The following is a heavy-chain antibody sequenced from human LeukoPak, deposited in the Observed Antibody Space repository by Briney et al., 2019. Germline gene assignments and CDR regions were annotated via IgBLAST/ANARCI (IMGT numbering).Heavy chain of an antibody. CDR2: IYYSGST. J-gene: IGHJ3*02. V-gene: IGHV4-39*01. CDR1: GGSISSSSYY. CDR3: ARQTVSEYSSSWYEFGEGAFDI. D-gene: IGHD6-13*01. Sequence: SETLSLTCTVSGGSISSSSYYWGWIRQPPGKGLEWIGSIYYSGSTYYNPSLKSRVTISVDTSKNQFSLKLSSVTAADTAVYYCARQTVSEYSSSWYEFGEGAFDIWGQGTMVTVSS.